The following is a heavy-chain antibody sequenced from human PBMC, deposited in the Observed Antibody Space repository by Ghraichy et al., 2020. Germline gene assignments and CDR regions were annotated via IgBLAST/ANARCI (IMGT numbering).Heavy chain of an antibody. J-gene: IGHJ6*02. CDR2: MRSDGSHQ. V-gene: IGHV3-30*02. Sequence: GGSLRLSCVASGFTFSDYGIHWVRQAPGKGLEWVAFMRSDGSHQYYADSMKGRFTISRDDAKSTLYLQMNSLRAEDTAVYFCATTRDSDSSGRHFYYGMDVWSQGTTVTGSS. CDR1: GFTFSDYG. CDR3: ATTRDSDSSGRHFYYGMDV. D-gene: IGHD3-22*01.